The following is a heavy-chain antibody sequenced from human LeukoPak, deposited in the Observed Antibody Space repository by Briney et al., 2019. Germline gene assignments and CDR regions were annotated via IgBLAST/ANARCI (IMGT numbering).Heavy chain of an antibody. CDR2: IYYSGST. CDR1: GDSIRSSTYY. CDR3: ARDSRIAVAGVDY. V-gene: IGHV4-39*07. Sequence: SETLSLTCTVSGDSIRSSTYYWGCIRQPPGKGLEWIGSIYYSGSTYYNPSLKSRVTISVDTSKNQFSLKLSSVTAADTAVYYCARDSRIAVAGVDYWGQGTLVTVSS. J-gene: IGHJ4*02. D-gene: IGHD6-19*01.